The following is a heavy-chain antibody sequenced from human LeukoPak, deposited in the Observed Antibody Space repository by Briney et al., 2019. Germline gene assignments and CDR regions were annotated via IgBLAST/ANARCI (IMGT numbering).Heavy chain of an antibody. J-gene: IGHJ4*02. CDR3: AKDQAHYYDSSGYLDY. CDR2: ISGSGGST. CDR1: GFTFSSYA. D-gene: IGHD3-22*01. V-gene: IGHV3-23*01. Sequence: GGSLRLSCAASGFTFSSYAMSWVRQAPGKGLEWVSAISGSGGSTYYADSVRGRFAISRDNSKNTLYLHMNSLRAEDTAVYYCAKDQAHYYDSSGYLDYWGQGTLVTVSS.